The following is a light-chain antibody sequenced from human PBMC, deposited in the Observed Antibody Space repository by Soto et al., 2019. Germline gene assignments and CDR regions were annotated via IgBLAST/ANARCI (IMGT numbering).Light chain of an antibody. CDR2: EAT. J-gene: IGLJ3*02. Sequence: QSALTQPASVSGSPGQSITISCTGTSSDIGTYNLVSWYQHHPGNAPKLMIYEATKRPSGVSSRFSGSKSGNTASLTISGLQTEDEADYYCCSYAVGSTLVFGGGTKLTVL. CDR3: CSYAVGSTLV. V-gene: IGLV2-23*01. CDR1: SSDIGTYNL.